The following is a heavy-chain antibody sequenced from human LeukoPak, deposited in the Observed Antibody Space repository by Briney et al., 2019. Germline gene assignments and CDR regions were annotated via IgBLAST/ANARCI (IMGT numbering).Heavy chain of an antibody. Sequence: PSVTVSLTCSVSGDSISTYHWNWIPKPPGKGLEWIGYMQSTGNSKYNPSLRSRGTMFVDTSKNQVALILSSVTAADTAVYYCARDKRHSYGRYFDHWGQGALVTVSS. CDR3: ARDKRHSYGRYFDH. J-gene: IGHJ4*02. CDR1: GDSISTYH. CDR2: MQSTGNS. D-gene: IGHD5-18*01. V-gene: IGHV4-59*01.